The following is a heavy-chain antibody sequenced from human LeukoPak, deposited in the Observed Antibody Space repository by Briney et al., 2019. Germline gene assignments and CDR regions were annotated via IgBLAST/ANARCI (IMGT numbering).Heavy chain of an antibody. J-gene: IGHJ4*02. CDR2: LSGSGGST. Sequence: QPGASLRLSCAASGFPFSSYAMSWVRQAPGKGLEWVSTLSGSGGSTYYADSVKGRFTISRDNSKNTLYLQMNSLRGEDTAVYYCATETWFDYWGQGTLVTVSS. CDR1: GFPFSSYA. V-gene: IGHV3-23*01. CDR3: ATETWFDY.